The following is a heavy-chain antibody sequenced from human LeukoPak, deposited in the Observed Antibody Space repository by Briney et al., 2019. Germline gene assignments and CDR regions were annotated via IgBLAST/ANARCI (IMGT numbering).Heavy chain of an antibody. D-gene: IGHD2-2*01. V-gene: IGHV3-33*08. J-gene: IGHJ4*02. CDR2: IWYDGSNK. CDR3: ARSYCSSTSCYADY. Sequence: GGSLRLSCAASGFTFSSYGMHWVRQVPGKGLEWVAVIWYDGSNKYYANSVKGRFTISRDNSKNTLYLQMNSLRAEDTAVYYCARSYCSSTSCYADYWGQGTLVTVSS. CDR1: GFTFSSYG.